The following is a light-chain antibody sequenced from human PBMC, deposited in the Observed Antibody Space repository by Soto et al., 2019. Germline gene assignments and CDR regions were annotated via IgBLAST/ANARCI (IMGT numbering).Light chain of an antibody. Sequence: EIVFPQAPGTLSLSPRESAPLSCRASQNINSIYFAWYQQKAGQAPRLLIYGASSRATGIPDRFSGSGSGTDLTITISRLEPEDVEVYDCQQYGSMPRTFGQGTKVDIK. CDR1: QNINSIY. CDR2: GAS. CDR3: QQYGSMPRT. V-gene: IGKV3-20*01. J-gene: IGKJ1*01.